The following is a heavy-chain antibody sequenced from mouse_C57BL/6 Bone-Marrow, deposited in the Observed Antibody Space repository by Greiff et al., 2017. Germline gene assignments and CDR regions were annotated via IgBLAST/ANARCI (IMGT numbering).Heavy chain of an antibody. CDR1: GFTFTDYY. D-gene: IGHD1-1*01. Sequence: EVQLVESGGGLVQPGGSLSLSCAASGFTFTDYYMSWVRQPPGKALEWLGFIRNKANGYTTEYSASVKGRFTISRDNSQSILYLQMNALRAEDSATYYCAKLYYCGGFAYWGQGTLVTVSA. V-gene: IGHV7-3*01. CDR2: IRNKANGYTT. J-gene: IGHJ3*01. CDR3: AKLYYCGGFAY.